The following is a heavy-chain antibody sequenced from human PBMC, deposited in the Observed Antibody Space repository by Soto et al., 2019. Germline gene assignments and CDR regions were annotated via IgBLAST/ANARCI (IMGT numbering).Heavy chain of an antibody. J-gene: IGHJ6*02. Sequence: QVQLQESGPGLVKPSGTLSLTCAVSGGSISSSNWWSWVRQPPGKGLEWIGEIYHSGSTNYNPSLKGRITISVDQSKYQFSRTLSSVTAADTAVYYCARSYSSSWYYYGMDVWGQGTTVTVSS. CDR1: GGSISSSNW. V-gene: IGHV4-4*02. D-gene: IGHD6-13*01. CDR3: ARSYSSSWYYYGMDV. CDR2: IYHSGST.